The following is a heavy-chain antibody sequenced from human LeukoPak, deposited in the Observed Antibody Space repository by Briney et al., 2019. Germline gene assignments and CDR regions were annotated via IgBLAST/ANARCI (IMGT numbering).Heavy chain of an antibody. CDR2: ISGNSIST. Sequence: GGSLRLSWAASGFTFSGYAMSWVRQAPGKGLEWVSVISGNSISTYYTDSVKGRFTISRDNSKNTLYLQMNSLRAEDTAVYYCAKESPHYDYWGQGTLVTVSS. J-gene: IGHJ4*02. CDR3: AKESPHYDY. V-gene: IGHV3-23*01. CDR1: GFTFSGYA.